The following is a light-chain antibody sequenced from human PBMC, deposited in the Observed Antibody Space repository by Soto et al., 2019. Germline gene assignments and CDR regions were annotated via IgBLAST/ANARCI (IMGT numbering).Light chain of an antibody. J-gene: IGLJ3*02. CDR3: ISYRSGNTLV. Sequence: QSVLTQPPSVSGSPGQSVTISCSGTSRDVGTYNRVSWYQQPPGTAPKLIIYEVSYRPSGVPDRFSGSKSGNAASLTISGLHAEDEADYYCISYRSGNTLVFGGGTKLTVL. CDR1: SRDVGTYNR. V-gene: IGLV2-18*02. CDR2: EVS.